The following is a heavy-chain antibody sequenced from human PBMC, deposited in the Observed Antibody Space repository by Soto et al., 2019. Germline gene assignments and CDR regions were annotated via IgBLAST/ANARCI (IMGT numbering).Heavy chain of an antibody. V-gene: IGHV5-51*01. CDR2: IYPGDSDT. J-gene: IGHJ5*02. Sequence: PGGSLKISSTVVGYSFTSYWIGWVRQIPGKGLEWMGIIYPGDSDTRYSPSFQGQVTISADKSITTAYLQWSSLKASDTAMYYCARGYCTTTICDPWFDPWGQGTLVTVSS. CDR3: ARGYCTTTICDPWFDP. CDR1: GYSFTSYW. D-gene: IGHD2-2*01.